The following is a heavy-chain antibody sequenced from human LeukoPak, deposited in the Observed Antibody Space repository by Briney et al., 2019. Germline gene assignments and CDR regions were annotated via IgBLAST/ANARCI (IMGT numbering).Heavy chain of an antibody. CDR3: AKGRPVAGG. D-gene: IGHD6-19*01. CDR2: ISGSGGST. J-gene: IGHJ4*02. CDR1: GFTFTSKA. V-gene: IGHV3-23*01. Sequence: PGGPRGPSCAAPGFTFTSKALSWARQAPGRGLEWVSAISGSGGSTYYADSVKGRFTISRDNSKNTLYLQMNSLRAEDTAVYYCAKGRPVAGGWGQGTLVTVSS.